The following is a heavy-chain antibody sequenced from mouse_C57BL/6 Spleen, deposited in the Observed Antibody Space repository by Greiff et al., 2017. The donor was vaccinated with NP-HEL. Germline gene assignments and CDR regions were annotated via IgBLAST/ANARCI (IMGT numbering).Heavy chain of an antibody. J-gene: IGHJ3*01. CDR1: GYAFTNYL. CDR3: AREGDSAWFAY. CDR2: INPGSGGN. V-gene: IGHV1-54*01. Sequence: QVQLQQSGAELVRPGTSVKVSCKASGYAFTNYLIEWVKQRPGQGLEWIGVINPGSGGNNYNEKFKGKATLTADKSSSTAYMQLSSLTSEDSAVYFCAREGDSAWFAYWGQGTLVTVSA.